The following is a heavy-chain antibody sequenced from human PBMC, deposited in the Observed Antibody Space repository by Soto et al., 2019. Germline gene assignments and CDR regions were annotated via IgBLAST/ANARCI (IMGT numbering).Heavy chain of an antibody. CDR3: AISSSWNLYYMDV. D-gene: IGHD6-13*01. CDR2: INHSGST. Sequence: SETLSLTCAVYGGSFSGYYWSWIRQPPGKGLEWIGEINHSGSTNYNPSLKSRVTISVDTSKNQFSLKLSSVTAAETAVYYCAISSSWNLYYMDVWGKGTTVTVSS. V-gene: IGHV4-34*01. CDR1: GGSFSGYY. J-gene: IGHJ6*03.